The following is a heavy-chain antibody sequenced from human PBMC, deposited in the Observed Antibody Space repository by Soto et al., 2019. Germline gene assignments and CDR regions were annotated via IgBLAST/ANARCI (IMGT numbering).Heavy chain of an antibody. Sequence: VQSGTEMNTPGASVKVTCKTSRYTFTGYYMHWVRQAPGRGLEWMGWIDPDSGDTNYVQNFQGRVTMTRDTSSATAYLEVSGLRRDDTAIYYCARSHSAYYYYGMDAWGQGTAVSVSS. CDR3: ARSHSAYYYYGMDA. J-gene: IGHJ6*02. CDR1: RYTFTGYY. V-gene: IGHV1-2*02. CDR2: IDPDSGDT.